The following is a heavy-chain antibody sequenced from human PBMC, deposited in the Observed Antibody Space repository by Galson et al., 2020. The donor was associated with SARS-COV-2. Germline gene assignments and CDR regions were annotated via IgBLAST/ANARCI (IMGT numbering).Heavy chain of an antibody. J-gene: IGHJ2*01. CDR3: ARHLNYYDSRGTIDFGNWYFDL. D-gene: IGHD3-22*01. V-gene: IGHV5-10-1*01. CDR1: GYSFTSYW. CDR2: IDPSDSYT. Sequence: LKISCKGSGYSFTSYWISWVRQMPGKGLEWMGRIDPSDSYTNYSPSFQGHVTISADKSISTAYLQWSSLKASDTAMYYCARHLNYYDSRGTIDFGNWYFDLWGRGTLVTVSS.